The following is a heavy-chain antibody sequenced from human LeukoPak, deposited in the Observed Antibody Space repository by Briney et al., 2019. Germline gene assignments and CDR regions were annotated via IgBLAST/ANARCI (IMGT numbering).Heavy chain of an antibody. J-gene: IGHJ5*02. CDR3: ARDGSSSWYFWFDP. Sequence: ASVKVSCKASGYTFTSYDINWVRQATGQGLEWMGWISAYNGNTNYAQKLQGRVTMTTDTSTSTAYMELRSLRSDDTAVYYCARDGSSSWYFWFDPWGQGTLVTVSS. V-gene: IGHV1-18*01. CDR1: GYTFTSYD. CDR2: ISAYNGNT. D-gene: IGHD6-13*01.